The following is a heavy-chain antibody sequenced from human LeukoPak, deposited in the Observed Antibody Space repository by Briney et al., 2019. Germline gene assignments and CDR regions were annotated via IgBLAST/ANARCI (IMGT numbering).Heavy chain of an antibody. V-gene: IGHV3-74*01. CDR1: GFTFSSYW. J-gene: IGHJ4*02. Sequence: GGSLRLSCAASGFTFSSYWMHWVRQAPGKGLVWVSRINSDGSSTSYADSVKGRFTLSRDNAKNTLYLHMNSLRAEDTAVYYCAQELIYTQSPGYWGQGTLVTVSS. CDR2: INSDGSST. CDR3: AQELIYTQSPGY. D-gene: IGHD2-2*02.